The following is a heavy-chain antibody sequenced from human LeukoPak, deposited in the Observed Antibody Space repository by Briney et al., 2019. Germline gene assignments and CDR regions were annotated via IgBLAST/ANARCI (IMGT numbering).Heavy chain of an antibody. CDR2: IYWDDEK. J-gene: IGHJ5*02. V-gene: IGHV2-5*02. CDR3: AHQSRFNMVRGAKNWFDP. D-gene: IGHD3-10*01. CDR1: GFSLSTTGEG. Sequence: SGPTLVKPTQTLTLTCTFSGFSLSTTGEGLGWIRQPPGKALEWLALIYWDDEKRYNPSLETRLTITKDTSENQVVLTMTNMDPVDTATYYCAHQSRFNMVRGAKNWFDPWGQGTLVTVSS.